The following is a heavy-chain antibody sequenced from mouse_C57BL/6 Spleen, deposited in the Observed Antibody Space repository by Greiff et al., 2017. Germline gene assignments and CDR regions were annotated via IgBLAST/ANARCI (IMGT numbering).Heavy chain of an antibody. CDR1: GFTFSDYG. J-gene: IGHJ4*01. V-gene: IGHV5-17*01. Sequence: EVKLVESGGGLVKPGGSLKLSCAASGFTFSDYGMHWVRQAPEKGLEWVAYISSGSSTSYYADTVKGRITISRDNAKNTLFLQMTSLRSEDTAMYYCARPAYYYAMDYWGQGTSVTVSS. CDR2: ISSGSSTS. CDR3: ARPAYYYAMDY.